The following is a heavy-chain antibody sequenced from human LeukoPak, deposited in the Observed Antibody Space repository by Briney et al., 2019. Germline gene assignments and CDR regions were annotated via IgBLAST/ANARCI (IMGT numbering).Heavy chain of an antibody. CDR1: GGSISSYY. J-gene: IGHJ6*02. Sequence: PSETLSLTCTVSGGSISSYYWSWIRQPPGKGLEWIGYIYYSGSTNYNPSLKSRVTISVDTSKNQSSLKLSSVTAADTAVYYCAREGGYSYGYYYYYYGMDVWGQGTTVTVSS. D-gene: IGHD5-18*01. V-gene: IGHV4-59*01. CDR3: AREGGYSYGYYYYYYGMDV. CDR2: IYYSGST.